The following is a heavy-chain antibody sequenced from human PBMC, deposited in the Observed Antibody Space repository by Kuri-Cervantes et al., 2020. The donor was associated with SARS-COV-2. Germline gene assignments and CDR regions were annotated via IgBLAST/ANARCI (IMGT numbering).Heavy chain of an antibody. J-gene: IGHJ4*02. CDR3: ARDLLNYYDSSGYGY. Sequence: GESLKISCAASGFTFSDYYMSWIRQAPEKELEWVSYISSSGSTIYYADSVKGRFTISRDNAKNSLYLQMNSLRAEDTAVYYCARDLLNYYDSSGYGYWGQGTLVTVSS. CDR2: ISSSGSTI. CDR1: GFTFSDYY. D-gene: IGHD3-22*01. V-gene: IGHV3-11*01.